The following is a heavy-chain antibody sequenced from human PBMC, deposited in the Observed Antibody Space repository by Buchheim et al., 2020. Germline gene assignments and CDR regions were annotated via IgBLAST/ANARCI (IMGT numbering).Heavy chain of an antibody. CDR3: AKEFRNYDFWSGYGFDF. J-gene: IGHJ4*02. CDR2: VSGSASIT. CDR1: GFTFSTYA. V-gene: IGHV3-23*01. D-gene: IGHD3-3*01. Sequence: EVQLLESGGGLAQPGGSLSLSCAASGFTFSTYAMSWVRQAPGKGLEWVSSVSGSASITYYSDSVKGRFTVSRGNSKNTLHLQMNSLRAEDTAIYYCAKEFRNYDFWSGYGFDFWGQGTL.